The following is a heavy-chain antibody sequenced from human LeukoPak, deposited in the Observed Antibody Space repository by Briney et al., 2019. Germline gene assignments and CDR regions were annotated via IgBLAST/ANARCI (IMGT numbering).Heavy chain of an antibody. D-gene: IGHD1-26*01. CDR3: ARDERGGGSYSDAFNT. CDR2: ISRNGDTT. J-gene: IGHJ3*02. Sequence: GGSLRLSCAASGFTFRSYAMHWVRQAPGKGLEYVSAISRNGDTTYYANSVKGRFTISRDNSKSTLYLQMGSLRAEDMAVYYCARDERGGGSYSDAFNTWGQGTMVTVSS. CDR1: GFTFRSYA. V-gene: IGHV3-64*01.